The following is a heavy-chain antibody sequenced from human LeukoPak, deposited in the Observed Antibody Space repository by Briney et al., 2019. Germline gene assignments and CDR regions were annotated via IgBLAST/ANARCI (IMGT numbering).Heavy chain of an antibody. Sequence: GESLKISCKGSGYIFTSYWIGRVRQLPGKGLEWVGIIYPVDSATTSRPSFQGQVTMSADKSIRTAYLQWSSLKASDTAMYYCSTKSIAARHYYYMDVWGKGTTVTVSS. CDR3: STKSIAARHYYYMDV. CDR1: GYIFTSYW. V-gene: IGHV5-51*01. J-gene: IGHJ6*03. D-gene: IGHD6-6*01. CDR2: IYPVDSAT.